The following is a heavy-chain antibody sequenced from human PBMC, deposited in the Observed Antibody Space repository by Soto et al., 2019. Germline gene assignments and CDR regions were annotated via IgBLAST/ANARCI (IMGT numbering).Heavy chain of an antibody. CDR2: INHSGST. CDR3: ARRKQWQVRFDWFDP. V-gene: IGHV4-34*01. Sequence: QVQLQQWGAGLLKPSETLSLTCAVYGGSFSGYYWSWIRQPPGKGLEWIGEINHSGSTNYNPSLKSRVTISVDTSKNQFSLKLSSVTAADTAVYYCARRKQWQVRFDWFDPWGQGTLVTVSS. J-gene: IGHJ5*02. CDR1: GGSFSGYY. D-gene: IGHD6-19*01.